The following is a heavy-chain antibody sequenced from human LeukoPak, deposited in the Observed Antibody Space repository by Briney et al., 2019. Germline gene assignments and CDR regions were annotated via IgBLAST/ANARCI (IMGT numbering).Heavy chain of an antibody. V-gene: IGHV4-4*07. CDR1: GGSISTYY. CDR3: ARRGLNCSGGSCYSDYFDY. J-gene: IGHJ4*02. CDR2: IYTSGST. D-gene: IGHD2-15*01. Sequence: SETLSLTCTVSGGSISTYYWSWIRQPAGKGLEWIGRIYTSGSTNYNPSLKSRVTMSVDTSKNQFPLKLSSVTAADTAVYYCARRGLNCSGGSCYSDYFDYWGQGALLTVSS.